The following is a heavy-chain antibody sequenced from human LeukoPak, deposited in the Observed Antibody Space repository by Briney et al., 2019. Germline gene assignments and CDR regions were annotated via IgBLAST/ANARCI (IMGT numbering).Heavy chain of an antibody. CDR1: GFTVSSNY. Sequence: GGSLRLSCAASGFTVSSNYMSWVRQAPGKGLEWVSVIYSGGSTYCADSVKGRFTISRDNSKNTLYLQMNSLRAEDTAVYYCATTGDYDRHDAFDIWGQGTMVTVSS. V-gene: IGHV3-66*01. D-gene: IGHD4-17*01. J-gene: IGHJ3*02. CDR3: ATTGDYDRHDAFDI. CDR2: IYSGGST.